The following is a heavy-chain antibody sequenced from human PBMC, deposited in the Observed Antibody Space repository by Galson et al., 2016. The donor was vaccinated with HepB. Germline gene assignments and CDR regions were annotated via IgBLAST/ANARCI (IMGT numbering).Heavy chain of an antibody. J-gene: IGHJ4*02. Sequence: SLRLSCAVSGFTFSSYAMTWVRQAPGRGLEWVSAISTSGDTYYADSAKGRFGISRDNSKNTLYLQINSPRAEDTAVYYCARDTFTSSSWSLDFWGQGTLVTVSS. CDR1: GFTFSSYA. CDR2: ISTSGDT. D-gene: IGHD6-13*01. V-gene: IGHV3-23*01. CDR3: ARDTFTSSSWSLDF.